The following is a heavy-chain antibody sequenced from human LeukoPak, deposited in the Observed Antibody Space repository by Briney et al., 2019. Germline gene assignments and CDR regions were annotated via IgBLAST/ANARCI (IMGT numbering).Heavy chain of an antibody. CDR1: GGSISSGGYY. CDR2: IYYSGST. CDR3: ARGPPRTNDVRDY. J-gene: IGHJ4*02. V-gene: IGHV4-31*03. D-gene: IGHD2-8*01. Sequence: PSQTLSLTCTVSGGSISSGGYYWGWIRQHPGKGLEWIGYIYYSGSTYYNPSLKSRVIISVDTSKNQFSLKLSSVTAADTAVYYCARGPPRTNDVRDYWGQGTLVTVSS.